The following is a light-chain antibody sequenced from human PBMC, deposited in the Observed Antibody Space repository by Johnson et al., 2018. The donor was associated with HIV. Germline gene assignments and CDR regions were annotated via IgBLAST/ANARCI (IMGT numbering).Light chain of an antibody. CDR1: SSNIGNNY. J-gene: IGLJ1*01. Sequence: QSALTQPPSVSAAPGQKVTISCSGSSSNIGNNYVSWYQHLPGTAPKLLIYEDYKRPSGIPDRFSGSKSGTSATLGITGFQTGDEADDYCGTWDSSLSAGGVFGTGTKVTVL. V-gene: IGLV1-51*02. CDR2: EDY. CDR3: GTWDSSLSAGGV.